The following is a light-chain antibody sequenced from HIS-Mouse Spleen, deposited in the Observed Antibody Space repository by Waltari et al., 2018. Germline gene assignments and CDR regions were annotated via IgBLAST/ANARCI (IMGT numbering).Light chain of an antibody. CDR1: QSISSW. V-gene: IGKV1-5*03. CDR3: QQYNSYSRT. Sequence: DIQMTQSPSTLSASVGDRVTITCRTSQSISSWLAWHQQQPGKAPKLLIYKASSLESGVPSRFSGSGSGTEFTLTISSLQPDDFATYYCQQYNSYSRTFGQGTKVEIK. J-gene: IGKJ1*01. CDR2: KAS.